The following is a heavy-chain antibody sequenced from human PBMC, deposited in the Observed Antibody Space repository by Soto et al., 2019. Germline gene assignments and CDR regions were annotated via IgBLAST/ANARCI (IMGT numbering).Heavy chain of an antibody. Sequence: GESLKISCKGSGYSFTSYWIAWVRQMPGKGLEWMGIIYLSDSDTRYSPSFQGRVTISADKSISTAYLQWSSLKASDTAMYYCARYSSGWPYYFDYWGREPWSPSPQ. J-gene: IGHJ4*02. CDR1: GYSFTSYW. CDR2: IYLSDSDT. V-gene: IGHV5-51*01. D-gene: IGHD6-19*01. CDR3: ARYSSGWPYYFDY.